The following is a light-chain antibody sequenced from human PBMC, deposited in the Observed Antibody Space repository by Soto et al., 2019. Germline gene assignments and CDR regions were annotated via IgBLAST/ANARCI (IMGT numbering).Light chain of an antibody. CDR3: QQYNNWPFT. J-gene: IGKJ3*01. V-gene: IGKV3-15*01. CDR1: QSVSSN. Sequence: EIVMTQSPATLSVSTGERATLSCRASQSVSSNLAWYQQKPGQAPRLLIYGASTRATGIPARFSGSGSGTEFTLTISSLQSEDFAVYYCQQYNNWPFTFGPVTKVDIK. CDR2: GAS.